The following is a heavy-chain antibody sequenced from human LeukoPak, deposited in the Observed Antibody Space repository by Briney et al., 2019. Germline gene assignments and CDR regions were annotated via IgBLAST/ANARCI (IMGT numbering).Heavy chain of an antibody. CDR2: ISSSSSYI. D-gene: IGHD2-2*01. Sequence: PGGSLRLSCAASGFTFSSYSMNWVRQAPGKGLEWVSSISSSSSYIYYADSVKGRFTISRDNAKNSLYLQMNSLRAEDTAVYYCARELGYCSSTSCSAFDYWGQGTLVTVSS. V-gene: IGHV3-21*01. J-gene: IGHJ4*02. CDR3: ARELGYCSSTSCSAFDY. CDR1: GFTFSSYS.